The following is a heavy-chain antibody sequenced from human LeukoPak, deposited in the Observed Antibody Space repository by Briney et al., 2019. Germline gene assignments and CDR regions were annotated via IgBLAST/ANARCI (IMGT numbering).Heavy chain of an antibody. CDR2: INWNGGST. V-gene: IGHV3-20*04. Sequence: GGSLRLSCAASGFTFSSYAMSWVRQAPGKGLEWVSGINWNGGSTGYADSVKGRFTISRDNAKNSLYLQMNSLRAEDTALYYCARDPRIAAAGFYYYYYMDVWGKGTTVTVSS. CDR1: GFTFSSYA. CDR3: ARDPRIAAAGFYYYYYMDV. J-gene: IGHJ6*03. D-gene: IGHD6-13*01.